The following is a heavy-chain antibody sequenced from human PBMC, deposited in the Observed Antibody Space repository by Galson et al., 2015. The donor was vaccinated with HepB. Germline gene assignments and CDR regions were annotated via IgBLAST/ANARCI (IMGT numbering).Heavy chain of an antibody. CDR3: AHGHSSGASSMYFHH. Sequence: PALVKPTQTLTLTCTFSGFSLSTSGVGVGWIRQPPGKALEWPALIYWDDDKRYGPSLNNRLTITKGTSKNQLVLTITDMDPVDTATYYCAHGHSSGASSMYFHHWGQSTLVTVSS. CDR2: IYWDDDK. V-gene: IGHV2-5*05. J-gene: IGHJ1*01. D-gene: IGHD3-22*01. CDR1: GFSLSTSGVG.